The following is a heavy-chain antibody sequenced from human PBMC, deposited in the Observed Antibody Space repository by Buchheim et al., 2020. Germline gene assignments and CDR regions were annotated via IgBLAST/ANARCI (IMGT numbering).Heavy chain of an antibody. CDR2: INPNSGGT. CDR3: ASLYYYDSSGYYVFDY. V-gene: IGHV1-2*02. J-gene: IGHJ4*02. CDR1: GYTFTGYY. D-gene: IGHD3-22*01. Sequence: QVQLVQSGAEVKKPGASVKVSCKASGYTFTGYYMHWVRQAPGQGLEWMGWINPNSGGTTYAQKFKGRVTMTRDTSISTAYMELSRLRSDNTAVYYCASLYYYDSSGYYVFDYWGQGTL.